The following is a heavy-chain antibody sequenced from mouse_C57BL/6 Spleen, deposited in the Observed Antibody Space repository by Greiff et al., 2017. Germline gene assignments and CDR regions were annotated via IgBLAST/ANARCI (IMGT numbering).Heavy chain of an antibody. V-gene: IGHV1-50*01. J-gene: IGHJ2*01. Sequence: QVQLQQPGAELVKPGASVKLSCKASGYTFTSYWMQWVKQRPGQGLEWIGEIDPSDSYTNYNQKFKGKATLTVDTSSSTAYMQLSSLTSEDSAVYYCARRGIYYYAYYFDCWGQGTTLTVSS. CDR2: IDPSDSYT. D-gene: IGHD1-1*01. CDR1: GYTFTSYW. CDR3: ARRGIYYYAYYFDC.